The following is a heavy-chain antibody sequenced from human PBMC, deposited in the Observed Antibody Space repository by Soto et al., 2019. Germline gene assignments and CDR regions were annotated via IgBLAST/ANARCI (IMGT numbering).Heavy chain of an antibody. V-gene: IGHV3-30-3*01. CDR3: ARDQTGITTAGGGRIDH. D-gene: IGHD6-13*01. Sequence: QVQLVESGGGVVQPGRSLRLSCAASGFTFSTHAMHWVRQAQGKGLECVAIVSFDGSNKYYADSVKGRFTISRDNSKNTLYLQMSGLTPEDTAFYHCARDQTGITTAGGGRIDHWGQGTLVTVSS. J-gene: IGHJ4*02. CDR2: VSFDGSNK. CDR1: GFTFSTHA.